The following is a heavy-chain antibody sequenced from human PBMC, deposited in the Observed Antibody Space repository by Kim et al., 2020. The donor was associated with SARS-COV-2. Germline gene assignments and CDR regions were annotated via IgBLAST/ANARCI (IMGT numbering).Heavy chain of an antibody. J-gene: IGHJ5*02. V-gene: IGHV3-30*01. CDR3: VYGDYANWFDP. CDR2: NK. Sequence: NKYYADSVKGRFTISRDNSKNTLYLQMNSLRAEDTAVYDCVYGDYANWFDPWGQGTLVTVSS. D-gene: IGHD4-17*01.